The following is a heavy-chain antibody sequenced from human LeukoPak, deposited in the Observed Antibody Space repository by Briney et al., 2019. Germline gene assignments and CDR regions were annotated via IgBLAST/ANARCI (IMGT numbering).Heavy chain of an antibody. V-gene: IGHV1-69*05. D-gene: IGHD4-17*01. J-gene: IGHJ1*01. CDR1: GGTFSSYA. Sequence: SVKVSCEASGGTFSSYAISWVRQAPGQGLEWMGGIIPIFGTANYAQKFQSRVTITTDESTSTAYMELSSLRSEDTAVYYCARELETTVTTFAEYFQHWGQGTLVTVSS. CDR2: IIPIFGTA. CDR3: ARELETTVTTFAEYFQH.